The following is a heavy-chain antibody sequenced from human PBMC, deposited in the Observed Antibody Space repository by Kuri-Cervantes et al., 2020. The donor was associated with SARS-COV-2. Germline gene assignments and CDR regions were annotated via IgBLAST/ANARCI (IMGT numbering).Heavy chain of an antibody. CDR3: ARGTNIAAAGTLDY. D-gene: IGHD6-13*01. Sequence: GSLRLACTVSGGSISSYYWSWIRQPPGKGLEWIGYIYYSGSTNYNPPLKGRVTISVDTSKNQFSLKLSSVTAADTAVYYCARGTNIAAAGTLDYWGQGTLVTVSS. CDR1: GGSISSYY. CDR2: IYYSGST. V-gene: IGHV4-59*12. J-gene: IGHJ4*02.